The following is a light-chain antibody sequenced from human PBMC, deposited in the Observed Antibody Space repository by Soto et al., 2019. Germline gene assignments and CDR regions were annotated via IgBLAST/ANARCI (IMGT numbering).Light chain of an antibody. CDR3: QQYNNWPYT. J-gene: IGKJ2*01. CDR1: QSVSSN. Sequence: EILMTQSPATLSVSPGERATLSCRASQSVSSNLAWYQQKPGQAPRLLIYGASTRATSIPARFSVSGSGTEVTLTISSLQSEDFAVYYCQQYNNWPYTFGQGTKLEIK. CDR2: GAS. V-gene: IGKV3-15*01.